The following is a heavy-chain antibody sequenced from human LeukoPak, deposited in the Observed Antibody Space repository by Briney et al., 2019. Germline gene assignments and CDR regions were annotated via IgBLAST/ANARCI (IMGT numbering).Heavy chain of an antibody. D-gene: IGHD3-22*01. Sequence: ASVKVSCKASGYTFTGFYIHWMRQAPGQGLEWMGWIDPHSGDTNYAQKFQGRLTMTRDTSISTAYMELSRLRSDDTAIYYCARGGYYYDSSGYNYGLDYWGQGTLVTVSS. CDR3: ARGGYYYDSSGYNYGLDY. CDR2: IDPHSGDT. J-gene: IGHJ4*02. V-gene: IGHV1-2*02. CDR1: GYTFTGFY.